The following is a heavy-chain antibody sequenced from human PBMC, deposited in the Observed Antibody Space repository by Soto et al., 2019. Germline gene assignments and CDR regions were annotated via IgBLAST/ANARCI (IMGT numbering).Heavy chain of an antibody. CDR3: AKNGGYTYDNYYHYGLDV. J-gene: IGHJ6*02. CDR1: GFTFSSYA. D-gene: IGHD5-18*01. V-gene: IGHV3-23*01. CDR2: ISGSGGST. Sequence: EVQLLESGGGLVQPGGSMRLSCAASGFTFSSYAMNWVRQAPGKGLEWVSGISGSGGSTYFADSVKGRFTISRDNSKNTLYLQMNSLRAEDTAVYYCAKNGGYTYDNYYHYGLDVWGQGTTVTVSS.